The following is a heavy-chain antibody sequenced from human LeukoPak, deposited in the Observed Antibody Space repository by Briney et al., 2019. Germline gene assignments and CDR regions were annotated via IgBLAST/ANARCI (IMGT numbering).Heavy chain of an antibody. CDR1: GYTFTSYA. V-gene: IGHV7-4-1*02. D-gene: IGHD6-13*01. Sequence: ASVKVSCKASGYTFTSYAMNWVRQAPGQGLEWMGWINTNTGNPTYAQGFTGRFVFSLDTSVSTAYLQSSSLKAEDTAVYYCARDHDPPHYSRSLNWFDPWGQGTLVTVSS. CDR2: INTNTGNP. CDR3: ARDHDPPHYSRSLNWFDP. J-gene: IGHJ5*02.